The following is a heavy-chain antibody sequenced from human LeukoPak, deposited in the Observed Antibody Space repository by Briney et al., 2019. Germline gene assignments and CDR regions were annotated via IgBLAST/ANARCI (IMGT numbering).Heavy chain of an antibody. Sequence: SVKVSCKASGGTFSSYTISWVRQAPGQGLEWMGRIIPILGIANYAQKLQGRVTMTTDTSTSTAYMELRSLRSDDTAVYYCAWYGGNLDFDYWGQGTLVTVSS. CDR3: AWYGGNLDFDY. CDR2: IIPILGIA. D-gene: IGHD4-23*01. CDR1: GGTFSSYT. J-gene: IGHJ4*02. V-gene: IGHV1-69*02.